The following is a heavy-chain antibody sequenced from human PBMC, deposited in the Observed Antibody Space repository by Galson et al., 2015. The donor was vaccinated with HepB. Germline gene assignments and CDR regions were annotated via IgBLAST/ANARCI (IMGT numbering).Heavy chain of an antibody. Sequence: ETLSLTCTVSGGSISSYYWSWIRQPPGKGLEWIGYIYYSGSTNYNPSLKSRVTISVDTSKNQFSLKLSSVTAADTAVYYCARLGRSGYDSFFDYWGQGTLVTVSS. V-gene: IGHV4-59*01. CDR3: ARLGRSGYDSFFDY. CDR2: IYYSGST. J-gene: IGHJ4*02. D-gene: IGHD5-12*01. CDR1: GGSISSYY.